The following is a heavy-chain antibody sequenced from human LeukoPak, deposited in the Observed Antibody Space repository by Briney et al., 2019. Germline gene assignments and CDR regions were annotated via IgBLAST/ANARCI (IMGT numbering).Heavy chain of an antibody. CDR1: GFTFSNYA. CDR2: ISGSAGST. J-gene: IGHJ3*02. D-gene: IGHD3-22*01. Sequence: PGGSLRLSCAASGFTFSNYAMNWVRQAPGKGLEWVSLISGSAGSTYYADSVKGRFSISRDNSKNTLFLQMNSLRAEDTAVYYCARETQGDSSGYDAFDIWGQGTMVTVSS. CDR3: ARETQGDSSGYDAFDI. V-gene: IGHV3-23*01.